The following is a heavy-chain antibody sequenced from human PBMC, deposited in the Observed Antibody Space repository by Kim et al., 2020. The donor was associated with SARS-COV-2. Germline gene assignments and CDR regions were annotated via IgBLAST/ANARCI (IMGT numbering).Heavy chain of an antibody. D-gene: IGHD6-19*01. Sequence: SQTLSLTCVISRDSVSSNSAAWNWIRQSPSRGVEWLGRTYYRSMWYHDYAVSVRSRIIITADTLKNQVSLQLHSATPEDTAVYYCARETAGTYCFDVWGLGKLVTVSS. V-gene: IGHV6-1*01. J-gene: IGHJ4*02. CDR3: ARETAGTYCFDV. CDR2: TYYRSMWYH. CDR1: RDSVSSNSAA.